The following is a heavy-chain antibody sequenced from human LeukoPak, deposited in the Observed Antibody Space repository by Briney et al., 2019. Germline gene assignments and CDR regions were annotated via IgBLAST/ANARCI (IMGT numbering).Heavy chain of an antibody. Sequence: GGSLRLSCAASGFTFSSYEMNWVRQAPGKGLEWVSYIRSSGSTIYYAASVKGRFTISRDNAKTSLYLQMNSLRAEDTAVYYCARDRSSSWYLDAFDIWGQGTMVTVSS. V-gene: IGHV3-48*03. CDR3: ARDRSSSWYLDAFDI. CDR2: IRSSGSTI. CDR1: GFTFSSYE. D-gene: IGHD6-13*01. J-gene: IGHJ3*02.